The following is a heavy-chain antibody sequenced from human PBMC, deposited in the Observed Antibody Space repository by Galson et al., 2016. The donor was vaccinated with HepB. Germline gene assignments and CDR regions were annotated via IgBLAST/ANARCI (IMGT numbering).Heavy chain of an antibody. Sequence: ETLSLTCTVSGDSISGYYWSWIRQPPGKELEWTGYIYYSGSTNFNPSLGSRVTMSVDTSKNQFSLRLTSVTPADTAVYYCVRYRRGSAEYFFDYWGQGTLVTVSS. CDR1: GDSISGYY. D-gene: IGHD2-15*01. CDR3: VRYRRGSAEYFFDY. CDR2: IYYSGST. J-gene: IGHJ4*02. V-gene: IGHV4-59*01.